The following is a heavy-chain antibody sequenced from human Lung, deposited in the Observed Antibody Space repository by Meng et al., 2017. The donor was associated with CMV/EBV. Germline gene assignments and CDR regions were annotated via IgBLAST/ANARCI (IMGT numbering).Heavy chain of an antibody. V-gene: IGHV4-4*02. J-gene: IGHJ1*01. CDR1: GDSITNHNW. Sequence: QVRLRESAPALVKPSETLSLTCAVSGDSITNHNWWAWVRQPPGKGLEWIGEIPHRGSSAYNPSLKSRVSMSIDKSKNQFSLKLTSVTAADTAVYHCLRRSGGSVWGQGTLVTVSS. D-gene: IGHD3-10*01. CDR2: IPHRGSS. CDR3: LRRSGGSV.